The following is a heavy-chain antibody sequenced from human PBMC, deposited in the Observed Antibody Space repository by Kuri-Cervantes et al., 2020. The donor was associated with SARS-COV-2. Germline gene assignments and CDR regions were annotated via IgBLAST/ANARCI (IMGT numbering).Heavy chain of an antibody. D-gene: IGHD4-23*01. CDR2: ISGSGGST. V-gene: IGHV3-23*01. Sequence: LSLTCAASGSTFSSYAMSWVRQAPAKGLEWVSAISGSGGSTYYPDPVEGRFTISRDNSKNRLYLQMNSLRAEDTAVYYCAKAPRPHWDGGNSGDYWGQGTLVTVSS. CDR1: GSTFSSYA. J-gene: IGHJ4*02. CDR3: AKAPRPHWDGGNSGDY.